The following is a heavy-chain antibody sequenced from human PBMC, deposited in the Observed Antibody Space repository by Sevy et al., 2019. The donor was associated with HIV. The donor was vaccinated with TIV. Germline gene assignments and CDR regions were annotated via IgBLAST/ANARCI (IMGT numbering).Heavy chain of an antibody. D-gene: IGHD3-22*01. Sequence: ASVKVSCKASGYTFTRYGISWVRQAPGQGLEWMGWTSAYNGNTNYAQKLQGRVTMTTDTSTSTAYMELRSLRSDDTAVYYCARLLYYYDSANAPYYYYSMDVWGQGTTVTVSS. V-gene: IGHV1-18*01. CDR1: GYTFTRYG. J-gene: IGHJ6*02. CDR3: ARLLYYYDSANAPYYYYSMDV. CDR2: TSAYNGNT.